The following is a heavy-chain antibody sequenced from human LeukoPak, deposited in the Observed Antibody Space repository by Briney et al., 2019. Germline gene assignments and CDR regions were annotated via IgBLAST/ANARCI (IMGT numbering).Heavy chain of an antibody. CDR2: ISYDGSNK. CDR1: GFTFSSYA. D-gene: IGHD3-22*01. V-gene: IGHV3-30-3*01. Sequence: PGGSLRLSCAASGFTFSSYAMHWVRQAPGKGLEWVAVISYDGSNKYYADSVKGRFTISRDNSKNTLYLQMNSLRAEDTAVYYCAREGQAYDSSGYYYPLDYWGQGTLVTVSS. J-gene: IGHJ4*02. CDR3: AREGQAYDSSGYYYPLDY.